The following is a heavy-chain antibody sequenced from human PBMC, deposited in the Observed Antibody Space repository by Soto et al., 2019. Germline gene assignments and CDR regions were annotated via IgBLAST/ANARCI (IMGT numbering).Heavy chain of an antibody. V-gene: IGHV4-59*08. Sequence: PXXTLSLPFTVSGGSISSYYWSWIRQPPGKGLEWIGYIYYSGSTNYNPSLKSRVTISVDTSKNQFSLKLSSVTAADTAVYYCARQFYGSGSRGAFDIWGQGTMVTVSS. D-gene: IGHD3-10*01. CDR2: IYYSGST. CDR3: ARQFYGSGSRGAFDI. J-gene: IGHJ3*02. CDR1: GGSISSYY.